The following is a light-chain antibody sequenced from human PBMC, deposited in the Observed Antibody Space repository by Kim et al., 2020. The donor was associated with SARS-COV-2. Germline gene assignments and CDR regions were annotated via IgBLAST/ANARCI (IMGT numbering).Light chain of an antibody. J-gene: IGLJ3*02. CDR1: NIAVKS. V-gene: IGLV3-21*04. CDR2: SDS. CDR3: QVWANGSDHWV. Sequence: APGKTASITCGGNNIAVKSVHWYQQKPGRAPVRVIYSDSDRPSGIPERFSGSNSGNTATLSISRVGAGDEADSYCQVWANGSDHWVFGGGTQLTVL.